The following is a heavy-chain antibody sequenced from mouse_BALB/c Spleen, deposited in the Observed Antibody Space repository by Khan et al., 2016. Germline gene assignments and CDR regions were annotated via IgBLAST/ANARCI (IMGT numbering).Heavy chain of an antibody. Sequence: EVQLVESGGGLVKPGGSLKLSCAASGFTFSSYTMSWVRQTPAQRLEWVATITSGGSSTYYPDSVKGRFTHPRDNAKNTLYLQMTSLKSEDAARYYCARYYRYDETMDYWGQGTSVTVSS. CDR2: ITSGGSST. J-gene: IGHJ4*01. CDR1: GFTFSSYT. V-gene: IGHV5-6-4*01. CDR3: ARYYRYDETMDY. D-gene: IGHD2-14*01.